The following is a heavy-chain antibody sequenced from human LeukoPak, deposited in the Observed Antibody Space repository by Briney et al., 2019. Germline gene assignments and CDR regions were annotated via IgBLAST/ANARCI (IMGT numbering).Heavy chain of an antibody. CDR3: ARGPGSYSKEAFDM. D-gene: IGHD3-10*01. CDR1: GGSISSGSYY. J-gene: IGHJ3*02. CDR2: IFASGIT. Sequence: TSETLSLTCTVSGGSISSGSYYWSWVRQPAEKGLEWIGRIFASGITNYNPSLKSRVTISVDTSNNQFSLKLSSVTAADTAVYYCARGPGSYSKEAFDMWGQGTMVTVSS. V-gene: IGHV4-61*02.